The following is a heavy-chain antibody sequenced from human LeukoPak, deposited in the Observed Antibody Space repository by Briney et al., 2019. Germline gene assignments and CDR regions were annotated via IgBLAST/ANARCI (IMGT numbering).Heavy chain of an antibody. V-gene: IGHV3-74*01. Sequence: GGSLRLSCAASGFTFSGYWMHWVRQAPGKGLVWVSRINSDGSTTSYADSVMGRFTTSRDNAKNTLYLQMNSLRAEDTAVYYCARVIYSGWEGELSDWGQGTLVTVSS. CDR3: ARVIYSGWEGELSD. CDR1: GFTFSGYW. J-gene: IGHJ4*02. CDR2: INSDGSTT. D-gene: IGHD6-19*01.